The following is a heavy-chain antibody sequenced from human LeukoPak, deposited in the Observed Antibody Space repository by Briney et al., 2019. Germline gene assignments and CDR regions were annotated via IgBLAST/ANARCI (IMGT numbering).Heavy chain of an antibody. CDR3: ATERSRFRN. Sequence: PGGSLRLSCAASGFTFSRFWMSWVRQAPGKGPEWVANINQDGSEKYYADSVKGRFTISRDNAKNSLYLQMSSLRAEDTAVYYCATERSRFRNWGQGTLVTVSS. V-gene: IGHV3-7*01. J-gene: IGHJ4*02. CDR2: INQDGSEK. CDR1: GFTFSRFW.